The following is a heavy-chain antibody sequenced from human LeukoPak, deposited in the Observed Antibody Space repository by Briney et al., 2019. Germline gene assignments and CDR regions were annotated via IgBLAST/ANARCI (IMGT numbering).Heavy chain of an antibody. CDR2: ISGSGGST. D-gene: IGHD2-2*02. CDR3: AKDVGYCSSTSCYSDP. V-gene: IGHV3-23*01. Sequence: GGSLRLSCAASGFTLSSYAMSWVRQAPGKGLEWVSAISGSGGSTYYADSVKGRFTISRDNSKNTLYLQMNSLRAEDTAVYYCAKDVGYCSSTSCYSDPWGQGTLVTVSS. CDR1: GFTLSSYA. J-gene: IGHJ5*02.